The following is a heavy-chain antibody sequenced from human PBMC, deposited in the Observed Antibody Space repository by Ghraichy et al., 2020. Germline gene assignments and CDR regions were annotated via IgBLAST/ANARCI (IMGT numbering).Heavy chain of an antibody. D-gene: IGHD3-3*01. V-gene: IGHV4-34*01. Sequence: SETLSLTCAVYGGSFSGYYWSWIRQPPGKGLEWIGEINHSGSTNYNPSLKSRVTISVDTSKNQFSLKLSSVTAADTAVYYCARVRVTIFGVVSYYYYGMDVWGQGTTVTVSS. CDR1: GGSFSGYY. CDR3: ARVRVTIFGVVSYYYYGMDV. CDR2: INHSGST. J-gene: IGHJ6*02.